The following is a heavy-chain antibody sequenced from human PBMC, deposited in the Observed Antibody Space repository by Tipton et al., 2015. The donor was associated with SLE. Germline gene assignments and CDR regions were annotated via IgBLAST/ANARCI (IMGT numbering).Heavy chain of an antibody. CDR2: IKQDGSEK. CDR3: ARGGMVVADYFDY. V-gene: IGHV3-7*01. J-gene: IGHJ4*02. Sequence: GSLRLSCAASGFTFSSYWMSWVRQAPGKGLEWVANIKQDGSEKYYVDSVKGRFTISRDNAKNSLYLQMNSLRAEDTAVYYCARGGMVVADYFDYWGQGTLVTASS. CDR1: GFTFSSYW. D-gene: IGHD2-15*01.